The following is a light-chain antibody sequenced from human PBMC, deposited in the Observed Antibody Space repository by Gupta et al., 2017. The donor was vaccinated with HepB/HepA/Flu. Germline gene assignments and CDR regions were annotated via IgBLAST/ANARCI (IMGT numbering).Light chain of an antibody. CDR3: QQYNSYST. CDR1: QSISSW. J-gene: IGKJ1*01. CDR2: KAS. V-gene: IGKV1-5*03. Sequence: IQXTQXXXXLSAXVGDRVTITCRASQSISSWLAWYQQKPGKAPKLLIYKASSLESGVPSRFSGSGSGTEFTLTISSLQPDDFATYYCQQYNSYSTFGQGTKVEIK.